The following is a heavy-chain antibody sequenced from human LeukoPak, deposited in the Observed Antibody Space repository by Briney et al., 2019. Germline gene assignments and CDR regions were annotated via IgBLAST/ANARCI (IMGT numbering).Heavy chain of an antibody. J-gene: IGHJ6*03. Sequence: GGSLRLSCAASGFTFSSYTMNWVRQAPGKGLEWVSSITSSSSYIYYADSVKGRFTISRDNAKNSLYLQMNSLRAEDTAVYYCARMGVYSGWYSYYYYYMDVWGKGTTVTVSS. CDR1: GFTFSSYT. CDR2: ITSSSSYI. D-gene: IGHD6-19*01. CDR3: ARMGVYSGWYSYYYYYMDV. V-gene: IGHV3-21*01.